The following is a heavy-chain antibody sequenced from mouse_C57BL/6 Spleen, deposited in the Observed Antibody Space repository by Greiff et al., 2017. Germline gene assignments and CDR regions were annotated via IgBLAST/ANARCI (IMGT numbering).Heavy chain of an antibody. CDR1: GYTFTSYW. V-gene: IGHV1-64*01. CDR3: ARGGYDYDGNFDY. Sequence: VQLQQPGAELVKPGASVKLSCKASGYTFTSYWMHWVKQRPGQGLEWIGMINPNSGSTNYNEKFKSKATLTVDKSSSTAYMQLSSLTSEDSAVYYCARGGYDYDGNFDYWGQGTTLTVSS. D-gene: IGHD2-4*01. J-gene: IGHJ2*01. CDR2: INPNSGST.